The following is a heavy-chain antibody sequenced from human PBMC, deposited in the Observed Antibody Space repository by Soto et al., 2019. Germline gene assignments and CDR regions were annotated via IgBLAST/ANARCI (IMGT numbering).Heavy chain of an antibody. CDR2: IKEDGSEK. CDR3: ARGEV. J-gene: IGHJ4*02. Sequence: EVQLVETGGGLVQPGGSLRLSCVASGFTFSNYWMSWVRQAPGKGLEWVANIKEDGSEKYYVDSVKGRFTISRDNAKNSLYLQMNSLRVDDTAVYYCARGEVWGQGTLVTVAS. V-gene: IGHV3-7*01. CDR1: GFTFSNYW.